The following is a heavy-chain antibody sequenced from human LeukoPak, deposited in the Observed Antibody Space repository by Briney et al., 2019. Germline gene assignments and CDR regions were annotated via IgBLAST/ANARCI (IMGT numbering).Heavy chain of an antibody. V-gene: IGHV3-30*04. J-gene: IGHJ4*02. D-gene: IGHD6-19*01. CDR3: ARDPPFRTGWSQNFFDF. CDR1: GFTFEDYA. CDR2: ISFDGGNI. Sequence: PGGSLRLSCTPSGFTFEDYAMHWASQAPGKGLEWVALISFDGGNIYYADSVKGRFTISRDNSNNMLYLQMDSLRGDDTAVYYCARDPPFRTGWSQNFFDFWGQGTLVTVSS.